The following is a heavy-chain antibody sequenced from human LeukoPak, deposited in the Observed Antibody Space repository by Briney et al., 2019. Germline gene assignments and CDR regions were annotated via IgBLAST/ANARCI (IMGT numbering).Heavy chain of an antibody. Sequence: ASVKVSCKASGYTFTSYGISWVRQAPGQGLEWMGWINAYNGNTNYAQKLQGRVTMTTDTSTSTAYMELRSLRSDDTAVYYCARHPNPIFGVVTSLLEPSFSRWFDPWGQGTLVIISS. D-gene: IGHD3-3*01. CDR2: INAYNGNT. CDR3: ARHPNPIFGVVTSLLEPSFSRWFDP. V-gene: IGHV1-18*01. CDR1: GYTFTSYG. J-gene: IGHJ5*02.